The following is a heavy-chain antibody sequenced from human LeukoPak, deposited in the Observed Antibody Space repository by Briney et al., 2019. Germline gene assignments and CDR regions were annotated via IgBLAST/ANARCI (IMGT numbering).Heavy chain of an antibody. J-gene: IGHJ4*02. CDR1: GFTFSRYY. CDR3: ARDQGYCSGGTCYTVLDY. CDR2: MNEDGSET. V-gene: IGHV3-7*01. D-gene: IGHD2-15*01. Sequence: GGSLRLSCAASGFTFSRYYMVWVRQAPGKGLEWVAYMNEDGSETQYVDSVKGRFTMSRDNVKSSLFLQMSGLGAEDTAVYYCARDQGYCSGGTCYTVLDYWGQGTLVTVSS.